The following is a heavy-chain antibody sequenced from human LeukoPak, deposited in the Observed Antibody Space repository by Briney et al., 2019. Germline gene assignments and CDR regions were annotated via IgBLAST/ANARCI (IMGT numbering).Heavy chain of an antibody. CDR1: GGPFSGYY. CDR2: INHSGST. CDR3: ARNGVVVTATTYYFDY. Sequence: SETLSLTCAVYGGPFSGYYWSWLRQPPGKGLEWIGEINHSGSTNYNPSLKSRVTISVDTSKNQFSLKLSSVTAADTAVYYCARNGVVVTATTYYFDYWGQGTLVTVSS. D-gene: IGHD2-21*02. V-gene: IGHV4-34*01. J-gene: IGHJ4*02.